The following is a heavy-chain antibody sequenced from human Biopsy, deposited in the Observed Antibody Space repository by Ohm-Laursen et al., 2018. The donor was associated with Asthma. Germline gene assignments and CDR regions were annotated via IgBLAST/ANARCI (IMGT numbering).Heavy chain of an antibody. V-gene: IGHV1-3*04. Sequence: ASVKVSCKASGYNFISFAIHWVRQAPGQRLEWMGWVNTGNGGTKYSQKFQGRVTITRDTSASTACMELRSLRSEDTATYYCARTYYDFLTGQVKDVFGVWGQGTMVTVSS. CDR2: VNTGNGGT. J-gene: IGHJ3*01. D-gene: IGHD3-9*01. CDR1: GYNFISFA. CDR3: ARTYYDFLTGQVKDVFGV.